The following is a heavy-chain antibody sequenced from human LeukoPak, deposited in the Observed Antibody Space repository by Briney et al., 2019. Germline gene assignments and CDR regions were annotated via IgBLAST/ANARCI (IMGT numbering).Heavy chain of an antibody. Sequence: PGGSLRLSCAASGFTLSSNYMNWVRQAPGKGLEWVSVINSGGNAYYADSVKGRFTISRDNSKNMLYLQMNSLRAEDTAVYYCATTASRGPQSAEYFQYWGQGTLVTVSS. CDR1: GFTLSSNY. CDR3: ATTASRGPQSAEYFQY. V-gene: IGHV3-53*01. CDR2: INSGGNA. J-gene: IGHJ1*01.